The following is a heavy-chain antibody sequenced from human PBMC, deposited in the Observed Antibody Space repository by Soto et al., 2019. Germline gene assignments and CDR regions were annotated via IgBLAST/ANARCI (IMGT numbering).Heavy chain of an antibody. J-gene: IGHJ3*02. CDR2: IIPIFGTA. V-gene: IGHV1-69*06. CDR1: GGTFSSYA. Sequence: SVKVSCKASGGTFSSYAISWVRQAPGQGLEWMGGIIPIFGTANYAQKFQGRVTITADKSTSTAYMELSSLRSEDTAVYYCAVRYYCSGGSCYSVAGAFDIWGQGTMVTVSS. D-gene: IGHD2-15*01. CDR3: AVRYYCSGGSCYSVAGAFDI.